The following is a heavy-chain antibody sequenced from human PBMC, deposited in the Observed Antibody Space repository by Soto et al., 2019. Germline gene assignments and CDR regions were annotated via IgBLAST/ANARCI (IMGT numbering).Heavy chain of an antibody. V-gene: IGHV3-21*01. D-gene: IGHD3-3*01. Sequence: GGSLRLSCAASGFTFSSYSMNWVRQAPGKGLEWVSFISSSSSYIYYADSVKGRFTISRDNAKNSLYLQMNSLRAEDTAVYYCARDQSDYDFWSGRQDYYYYMDVWGKGTTVTVSS. CDR2: ISSSSSYI. J-gene: IGHJ6*03. CDR1: GFTFSSYS. CDR3: ARDQSDYDFWSGRQDYYYYMDV.